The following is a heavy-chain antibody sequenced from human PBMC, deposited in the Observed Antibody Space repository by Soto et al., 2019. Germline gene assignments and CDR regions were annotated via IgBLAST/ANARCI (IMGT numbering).Heavy chain of an antibody. J-gene: IGHJ4*02. CDR3: ARETGLRSSGWSYYFDF. CDR1: GFTLSSYS. V-gene: IGHV3-48*02. CDR2: ISGSRGTI. D-gene: IGHD6-19*01. Sequence: EVQLVESGGGMVQPGGSLRLSCAASGFTLSSYSMHWVRQAPGKGLEWVSYISGSRGTIYYADSVKGRFTISRDNAKNSLSVQMNSLRDEDTAVYFCARETGLRSSGWSYYFDFWGQGTRVTVSS.